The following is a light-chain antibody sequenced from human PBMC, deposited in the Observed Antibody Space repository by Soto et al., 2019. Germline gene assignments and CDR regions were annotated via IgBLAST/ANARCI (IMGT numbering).Light chain of an antibody. V-gene: IGKV3-20*01. Sequence: DIVLTQSPDTLSLSPGERATLSCRASQSVSSNYLALYQQKPGQAPRLLIYGASTRATGIPDRFSGSGSGTDFTLTISRLEPEDFAVYYCQQYGSSSYTFGQGTRLEIK. CDR3: QQYGSSSYT. CDR2: GAS. CDR1: QSVSSNY. J-gene: IGKJ2*01.